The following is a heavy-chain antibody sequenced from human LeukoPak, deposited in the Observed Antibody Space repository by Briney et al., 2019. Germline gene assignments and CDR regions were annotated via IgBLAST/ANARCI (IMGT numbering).Heavy chain of an antibody. CDR3: ARAHSSGRTFDY. D-gene: IGHD6-19*01. V-gene: IGHV4-31*03. J-gene: IGHJ4*02. CDR1: GGSISSGGYY. CDR2: IYYSGST. Sequence: PSQTLSLTCTVSGGSISSGGYYWSWIRQHPGKGLEWIGYIYYSGSTYYNPSLKSRVTTSVDTSKNQFSLKLSSVTAADTAVYYCARAHSSGRTFDYWGQGTLVTVSS.